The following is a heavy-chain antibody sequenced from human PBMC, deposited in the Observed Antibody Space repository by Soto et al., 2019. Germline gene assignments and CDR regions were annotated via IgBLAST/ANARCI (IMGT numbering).Heavy chain of an antibody. CDR3: VKQAHGFDGVAFDY. CDR2: VSTSGRST. CDR1: GFIFSEST. V-gene: IGHV3-64D*06. Sequence: GGSLRLSCSASGFIFSESTIYWVRQVPGKGLEAISAVSTSGRSTYYADSVKDRFTISRDNSKNTLFLQMGSLRPEDTAIYYCVKQAHGFDGVAFDYCSQVTHVTVSS. J-gene: IGHJ4*02. D-gene: IGHD3-9*01.